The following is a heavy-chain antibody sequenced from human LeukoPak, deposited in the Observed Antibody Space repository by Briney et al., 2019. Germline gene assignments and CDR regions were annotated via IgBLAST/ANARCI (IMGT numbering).Heavy chain of an antibody. D-gene: IGHD6-13*01. CDR1: GYTFTGYY. J-gene: IGHJ5*02. Sequence: ASVKVSCKASGYTFTGYYMHWVRQAPGQGLEWMGWISAYNGNTNYAQKLQGRVTMTTDTSTSTAYMELRSLRSDDTAVYYCARDLQQLQLRWFDPWGQGTLVTVSS. CDR2: ISAYNGNT. CDR3: ARDLQQLQLRWFDP. V-gene: IGHV1-18*04.